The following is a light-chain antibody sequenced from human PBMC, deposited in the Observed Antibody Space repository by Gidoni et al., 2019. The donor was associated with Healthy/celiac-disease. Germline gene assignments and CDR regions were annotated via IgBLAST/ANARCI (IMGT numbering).Light chain of an antibody. V-gene: IGKV3-20*01. CDR1: QSVSSSY. J-gene: IGKJ4*01. Sequence: EIVLTQSPGTLSLSPGERATLSCRASQSVSSSYLAWYQQKPVQAPRLLIYDSSNRATGIPDRFSGSGSGTDFTLTISRLEPEDFAVYYCQQYGSSLLTFGGGTKVEIK. CDR3: QQYGSSLLT. CDR2: DSS.